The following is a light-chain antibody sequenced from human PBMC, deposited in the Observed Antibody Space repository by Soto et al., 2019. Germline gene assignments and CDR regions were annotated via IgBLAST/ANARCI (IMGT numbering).Light chain of an antibody. V-gene: IGLV7-46*01. J-gene: IGLJ2*01. Sequence: QAGVTQEPSLTVSPGGTVTRTCAASTVTVTTGHYSCWYQQKPGQAPRTLIYETNKKHSWTPDRFSGSLIGGRAALTLSGAHPDDEADYYCLLSYSHGVVFGGGTKLTVL. CDR1: TVTVTTGHY. CDR2: ETN. CDR3: LLSYSHGVV.